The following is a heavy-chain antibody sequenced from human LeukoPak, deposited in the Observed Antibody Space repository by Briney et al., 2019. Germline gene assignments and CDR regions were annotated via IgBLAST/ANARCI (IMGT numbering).Heavy chain of an antibody. Sequence: SETLSLTCTVSGGSISSYYWSWLWQPPGKGLEWIGYIYYSGSTNYNPSLTSRVTISVDTSKNQFSLKLSSVTAADTAVYYCARVGGLLWFGTFDYWGQGTLVTVSS. CDR2: IYYSGST. J-gene: IGHJ4*02. CDR1: GGSISSYY. D-gene: IGHD3-10*01. V-gene: IGHV4-59*01. CDR3: ARVGGLLWFGTFDY.